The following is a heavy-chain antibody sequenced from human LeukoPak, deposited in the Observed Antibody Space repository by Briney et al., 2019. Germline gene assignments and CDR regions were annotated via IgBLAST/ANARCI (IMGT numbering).Heavy chain of an antibody. J-gene: IGHJ4*02. CDR1: GFTVSFSY. Sequence: GGSLRLSCAVSGFTVSFSYMNWVRQAPGKGLEWVSVIYSGGSTHYADSVKGRFTISRDNAENSLYLQMNSLRVEDTAVYYCARAPTVLVGYCSSSSCQADYWGQGTLVTVSS. CDR2: IYSGGST. CDR3: ARAPTVLVGYCSSSSCQADY. D-gene: IGHD2-2*01. V-gene: IGHV3-53*01.